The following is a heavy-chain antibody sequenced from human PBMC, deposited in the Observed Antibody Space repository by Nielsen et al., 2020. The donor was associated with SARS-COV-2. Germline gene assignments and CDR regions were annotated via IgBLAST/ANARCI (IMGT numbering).Heavy chain of an antibody. CDR1: GFTFGDYA. V-gene: IGHV3-49*03. Sequence: GGSLRLSCTASGFTFGDYAMSWFRQAPGKGLEWVGFIRSKAYGGTTEYAASVKGRFTISRDDSKSIAYLQMNSLKTEDTAVYYCTRDAGGSPWVYADYWGQGTLVTVSS. J-gene: IGHJ4*02. D-gene: IGHD2-8*01. CDR3: TRDAGGSPWVYADY. CDR2: IRSKAYGGTT.